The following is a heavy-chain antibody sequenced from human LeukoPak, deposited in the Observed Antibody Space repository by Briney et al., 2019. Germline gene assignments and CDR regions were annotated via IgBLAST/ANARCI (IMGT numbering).Heavy chain of an antibody. CDR2: ISYDGSNK. D-gene: IGHD1-26*01. CDR1: GFTFSSYA. CDR3: ARPSLNTGSYFDY. Sequence: GGSLRLSCAASGFTFSSYAMHWVRQAPGKGLEWVAVISYDGSNKYYADSVKGRFTISRDNSKNTLYLQMNSLRAEDTAVYYCARPSLNTGSYFDYWGQGILVSVSS. J-gene: IGHJ4*02. V-gene: IGHV3-30*04.